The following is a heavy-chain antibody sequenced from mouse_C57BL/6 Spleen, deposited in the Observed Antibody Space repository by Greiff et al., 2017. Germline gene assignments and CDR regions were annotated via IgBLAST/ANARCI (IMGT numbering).Heavy chain of an antibody. CDR2: IDPENGDT. Sequence: VHVKQSGAELVRPGASVKLSCTASGFNIKDDYMHWVKQRPEQGLEWIGWIDPENGDTEYASKFQGKATITADTSSNTAYLQLSSLTSEDTAVYYCTTGYYGNYVAYWGQGTLVTVSA. J-gene: IGHJ3*01. CDR3: TTGYYGNYVAY. CDR1: GFNIKDDY. D-gene: IGHD2-1*01. V-gene: IGHV14-4*01.